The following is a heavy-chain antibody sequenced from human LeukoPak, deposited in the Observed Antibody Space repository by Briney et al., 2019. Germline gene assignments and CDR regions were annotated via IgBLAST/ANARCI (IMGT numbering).Heavy chain of an antibody. CDR3: AGDNPPYYDIFDY. Sequence: PSETLSLTCTVSGYSINSGYYWGWIRQPPGKGLEWIGSIYHTGSTYYNPSLKSRVAISIDTSKNQFSLKLSSVTAADTAVYYCAGDNPPYYDIFDYWGQGVLVTVSS. D-gene: IGHD3-9*01. CDR1: GYSINSGYY. V-gene: IGHV4-38-2*02. J-gene: IGHJ4*02. CDR2: IYHTGST.